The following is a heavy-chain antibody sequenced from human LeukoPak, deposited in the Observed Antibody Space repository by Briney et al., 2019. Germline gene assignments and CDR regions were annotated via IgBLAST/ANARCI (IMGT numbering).Heavy chain of an antibody. J-gene: IGHJ4*02. CDR2: IYTSGST. Sequence: SETLSLTCTVSGGSISSGSYYWSWIRQPAGKGLEWIGRIYTSGSTNYNPSLKSRVTISVDTSKNQFSLKLSSVTAADTAVYYCAREMEWRARLGPLDYWGQGTLVTVSS. D-gene: IGHD3-3*01. V-gene: IGHV4-61*02. CDR1: GGSISSGSYY. CDR3: AREMEWRARLGPLDY.